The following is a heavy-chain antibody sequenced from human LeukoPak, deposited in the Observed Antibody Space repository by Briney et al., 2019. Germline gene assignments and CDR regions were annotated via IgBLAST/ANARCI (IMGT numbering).Heavy chain of an antibody. D-gene: IGHD2-21*01. CDR2: ISSSGNNT. CDR3: AKGIGLANDAFDI. Sequence: GGSLRLSCAASGFTFNSYAMNWVRQAPGKGLEWVSTISSSGNNTYYTDSVKGRFTISRDNSKTTLFLQMNSLRVDDTAVYYCAKGIGLANDAFDIWGQGTMVTVSS. J-gene: IGHJ3*02. V-gene: IGHV3-23*01. CDR1: GFTFNSYA.